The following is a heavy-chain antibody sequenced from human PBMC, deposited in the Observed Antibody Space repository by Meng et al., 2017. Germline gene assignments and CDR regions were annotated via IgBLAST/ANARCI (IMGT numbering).Heavy chain of an antibody. CDR1: GFTFSSYE. V-gene: IGHV3-48*03. J-gene: IGHJ4*02. CDR2: ISSSGSTI. CDR3: ARGAKGHCSGGSCYGLFDY. D-gene: IGHD2-15*01. Sequence: GGSLRLSCAASGFTFSSYEMNWVRQAPGKGLEWVSYISSSGSTICYADSVKGRFTISRDNAKNSLYLQMNSLRAEDTAVYYCARGAKGHCSGGSCYGLFDYWGQGTLVTGSS.